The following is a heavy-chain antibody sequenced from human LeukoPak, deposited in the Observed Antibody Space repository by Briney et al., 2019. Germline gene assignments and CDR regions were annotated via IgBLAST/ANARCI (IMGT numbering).Heavy chain of an antibody. CDR3: ARETYCSSTSCYKGGLYYYYYMDV. CDR1: GGSISSYY. V-gene: IGHV4-4*07. D-gene: IGHD2-2*02. Sequence: SETLSLTRTVSGGSISSYYWSWIRQPAGKGLEWIGRIYTSGSTNYNPSLKSRVTMSVDTSKNQFSLKLSSVTAADTAVYYCARETYCSSTSCYKGGLYYYYYMDVWGKGATVTVSS. J-gene: IGHJ6*03. CDR2: IYTSGST.